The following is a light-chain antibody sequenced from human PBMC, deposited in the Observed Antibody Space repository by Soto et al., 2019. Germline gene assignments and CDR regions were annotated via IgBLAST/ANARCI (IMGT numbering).Light chain of an antibody. CDR1: SSDVGSYTY. J-gene: IGLJ1*01. CDR3: SSYTISSTYV. V-gene: IGLV2-14*01. CDR2: DVS. Sequence: QPALTQPASGSGFPGQSIAISCTGTSSDVGSYTYVSWYQQHPDKAPKLMIFDVSNRPSGVSDRFSGSKSGNTASLTISGLQADDEADYYCSSYTISSTYVFGTGTKVTVL.